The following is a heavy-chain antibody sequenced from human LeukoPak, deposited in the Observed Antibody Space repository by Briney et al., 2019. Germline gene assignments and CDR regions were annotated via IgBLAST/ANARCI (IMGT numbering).Heavy chain of an antibody. CDR1: GFTFSSYA. V-gene: IGHV3-30*04. Sequence: GGSLRLSCAASGFTFSSYAMHWVRQAPGKGLEWVAVISYDGSNKYYADSVKGRFTISRDNSKNTVYLQMNSLTIEDTALYYCAKNAPPTFDPWGQGTLVTVSS. CDR3: AKNAPPTFDP. J-gene: IGHJ5*02. CDR2: ISYDGSNK.